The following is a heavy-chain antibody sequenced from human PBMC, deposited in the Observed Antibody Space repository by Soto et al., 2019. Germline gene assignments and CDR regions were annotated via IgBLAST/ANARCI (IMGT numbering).Heavy chain of an antibody. CDR1: GGSISSYY. J-gene: IGHJ4*02. D-gene: IGHD3-3*01. V-gene: IGHV4-59*01. CDR3: ARGPPFWSGYYDY. CDR2: IYYSGST. Sequence: SETLSLTCTVSGGSISSYYWSWIRQPPGKGLEWIGYIYYSGSTNYNPSLKSRVTISVDTSKNQFSLKLSSVTAADTAVYYCARGPPFWSGYYDYWGQGTLVTVSS.